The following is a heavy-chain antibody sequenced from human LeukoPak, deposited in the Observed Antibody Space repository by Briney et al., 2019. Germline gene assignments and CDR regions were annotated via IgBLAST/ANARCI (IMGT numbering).Heavy chain of an antibody. Sequence: ASVKVSCKASGYTFTSYGINWVRQATGQGLEWMGWMNPNSGNTGYAQKFQGRVTMTRNTSISTAYMELSSLRSEDTAVYYCARGSRSVSGGDYWGQGTLVTVSS. CDR2: MNPNSGNT. D-gene: IGHD3-10*01. CDR3: ARGSRSVSGGDY. V-gene: IGHV1-8*02. CDR1: GYTFTSYG. J-gene: IGHJ4*02.